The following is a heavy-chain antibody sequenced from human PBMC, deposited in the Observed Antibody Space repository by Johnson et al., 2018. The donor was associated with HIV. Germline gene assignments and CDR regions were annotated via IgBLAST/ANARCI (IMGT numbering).Heavy chain of an antibody. CDR2: ISYDGSNK. J-gene: IGHJ3*02. Sequence: VQLVESGGGVVQPGRSLRLSCAASGFTFISYAMHWVRQAPGKGLEWVAVISYDGSNKYYADSVKGRFTISRDNSKNTLYVQMNSLRDEDTAVYYCAMERMGAFDIWGQGTMVTVSS. V-gene: IGHV3-30-3*01. D-gene: IGHD1-26*01. CDR1: GFTFISYA. CDR3: AMERMGAFDI.